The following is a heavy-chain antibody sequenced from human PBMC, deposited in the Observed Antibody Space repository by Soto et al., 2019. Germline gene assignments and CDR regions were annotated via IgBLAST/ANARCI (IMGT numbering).Heavy chain of an antibody. CDR1: GGSIRTPDW. CDR2: IYHSGTP. CDR3: VRVTSVLGSEGADVGSWFDP. D-gene: IGHD5-12*01. V-gene: IGHV4-4*02. J-gene: IGHJ5*02. Sequence: SETLSLTCNVSGGSIRTPDWWSWVRQTPEKGLEWIGEIYHSGTPNYNPSLKSRVYMSVDKSNNQYSLKMYSVTAADTAVYYCVRVTSVLGSEGADVGSWFDPWGQGTLVTVSS.